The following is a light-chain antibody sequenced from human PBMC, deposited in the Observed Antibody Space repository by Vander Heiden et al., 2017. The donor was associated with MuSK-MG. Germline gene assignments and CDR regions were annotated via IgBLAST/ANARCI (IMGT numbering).Light chain of an antibody. CDR2: EVS. CDR3: SSYSRSSTRV. V-gene: IGLV2-14*01. Sequence: QSALTQPASVSGSPGQSITISCTGTSSDVGAYNYVSLYQQYPGKAPKLMIFEVSSRPSGISNRFSGSKSGNTASLTIAGLRAEDEADYYCSSYSRSSTRVFGTGTKVTVL. J-gene: IGLJ1*01. CDR1: SSDVGAYNY.